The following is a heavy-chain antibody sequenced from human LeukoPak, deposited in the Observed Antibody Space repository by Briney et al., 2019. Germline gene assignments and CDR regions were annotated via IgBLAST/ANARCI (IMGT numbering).Heavy chain of an antibody. V-gene: IGHV5-51*01. D-gene: IGHD5-24*01. CDR2: IHPGDSDT. Sequence: GESLKISYKTSGYSFTTYWIGWVRQMPGKGLEWMGVIHPGDSDTRYSPSFQGQVTISADKSISTAYLQWSGLKASDTAMYYCARGKYGYNYDYWGQGTLVTVSS. CDR1: GYSFTTYW. J-gene: IGHJ4*02. CDR3: ARGKYGYNYDY.